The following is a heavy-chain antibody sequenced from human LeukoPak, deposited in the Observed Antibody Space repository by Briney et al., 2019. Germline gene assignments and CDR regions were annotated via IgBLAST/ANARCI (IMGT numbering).Heavy chain of an antibody. CDR2: INPNSGGT. CDR3: ASDDSSGYYPTYYFDY. CDR1: GYTFTGYY. V-gene: IGHV1-2*02. J-gene: IGHJ4*02. Sequence: ASVKVSCMASGYTFTGYYMHWVRQAPGQGLEWMGWINPNSGGTNYAQKFQGRVTMTRDTSISTAYMELSRLRSDDTAVYYCASDDSSGYYPTYYFDYWGQGTLVTVSS. D-gene: IGHD3-22*01.